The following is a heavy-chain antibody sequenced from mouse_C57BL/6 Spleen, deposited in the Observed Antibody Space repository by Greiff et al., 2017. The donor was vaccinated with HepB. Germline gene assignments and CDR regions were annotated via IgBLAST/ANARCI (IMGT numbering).Heavy chain of an antibody. J-gene: IGHJ3*01. CDR3: ARDDSSGYHQFAY. CDR2: IYPRDGST. Sequence: VKLQESDAELVKPGASVKISCKVSGYTFTDHTIHWMKQRPEQGLEWIGYIYPRDGSTKYNEKFKGKATLTADKSSSTAYMQLNSLTSEDSAVYFCARDDSSGYHQFAYWGQGTLVTVSA. CDR1: GYTFTDHT. V-gene: IGHV1-78*01. D-gene: IGHD3-2*02.